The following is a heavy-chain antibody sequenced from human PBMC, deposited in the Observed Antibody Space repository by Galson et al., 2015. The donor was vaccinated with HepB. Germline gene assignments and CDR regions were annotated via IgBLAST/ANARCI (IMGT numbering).Heavy chain of an antibody. CDR3: ARGGMAAIGGPTFDY. J-gene: IGHJ4*02. D-gene: IGHD3-16*01. CDR1: GYTFSRYG. CDR2: ISGNNDNA. Sequence: SVKVSCKASGYTFSRYGISWVRQAPGQGLEWMGWISGNNDNANYAQKFQGRVTMTSDTSTSTAYMELRSLRSDDTAVYYCARGGMAAIGGPTFDYWGQGTLVTVSS. V-gene: IGHV1-18*01.